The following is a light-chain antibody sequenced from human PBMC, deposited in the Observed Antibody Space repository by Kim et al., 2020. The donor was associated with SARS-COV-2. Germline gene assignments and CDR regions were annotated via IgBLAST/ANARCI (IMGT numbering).Light chain of an antibody. Sequence: ASVGDGATITCRASQSISSWLAWYQQKPGKAPKLLIYKASSLESGVPSRFSGSGSGTEFTLTISSLQPDDFATYYCQQYNSYPYTFGQGTKLEIK. V-gene: IGKV1-5*03. CDR1: QSISSW. J-gene: IGKJ2*01. CDR3: QQYNSYPYT. CDR2: KAS.